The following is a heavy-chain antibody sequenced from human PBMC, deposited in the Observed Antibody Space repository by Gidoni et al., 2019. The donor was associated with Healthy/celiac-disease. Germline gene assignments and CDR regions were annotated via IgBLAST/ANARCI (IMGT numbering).Heavy chain of an antibody. CDR2: ISWDGGST. CDR1: GFTFDDYH. V-gene: IGHV3-43*01. CDR3: AKGCSGGSCYLWGYYYYGMDV. Sequence: EVQLVESGGIVVQPGGSLRLACAASGFTFDDYHMHLVRQAPGKGREWVSLISWDGGSTYYADSVKGRFTISRDNSKNSLYLQMNSLRTEDTALYYCAKGCSGGSCYLWGYYYYGMDVWGQGTTVTVSS. J-gene: IGHJ6*02. D-gene: IGHD2-15*01.